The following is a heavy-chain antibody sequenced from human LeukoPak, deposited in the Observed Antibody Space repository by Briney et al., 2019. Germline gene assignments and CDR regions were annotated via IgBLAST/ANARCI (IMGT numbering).Heavy chain of an antibody. D-gene: IGHD2-15*01. Sequence: PGGSLRLSCAASGFTFSSYSMNWVRQAPGKGLEWVPSISSSSSYIYYADSVQGRFTISRDNAKNSLYLQMNSLRAEDTAVYYCARTNCSGGSCYYLRYYGMDVWGQGTTVTVSS. CDR2: ISSSSSYI. V-gene: IGHV3-21*01. J-gene: IGHJ6*02. CDR3: ARTNCSGGSCYYLRYYGMDV. CDR1: GFTFSSYS.